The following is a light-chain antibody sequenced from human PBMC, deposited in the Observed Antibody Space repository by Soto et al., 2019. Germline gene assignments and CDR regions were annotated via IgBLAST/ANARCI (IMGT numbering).Light chain of an antibody. CDR3: ATWDDSLDGRL. Sequence: QSVLTQSPSASGTPGQRVTIYCSGSSSNIGSNSVSWYQQLPGTAPKLLICNNDQRPSGVPDRFSGSKSGTSASLAISGLQSEHEADYYCATWDDSLDGRLFGGGTKLTVL. J-gene: IGLJ3*02. V-gene: IGLV1-44*01. CDR2: NND. CDR1: SSNIGSNS.